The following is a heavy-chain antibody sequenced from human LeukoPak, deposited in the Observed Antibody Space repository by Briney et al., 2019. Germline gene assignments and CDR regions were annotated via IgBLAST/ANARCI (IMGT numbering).Heavy chain of an antibody. Sequence: PSETLSLTCAVYGGSFSGYYWSWIRQPPGKGLEWIGEINHSGSTNYNPSLKSRVTISVDTSKNQFSLKLSSVTAADTAVYYCVTYYFDSSGPKKNYWGQGTLVTVSS. CDR2: INHSGST. CDR3: VTYYFDSSGPKKNY. CDR1: GGSFSGYY. D-gene: IGHD3-22*01. J-gene: IGHJ4*02. V-gene: IGHV4-34*01.